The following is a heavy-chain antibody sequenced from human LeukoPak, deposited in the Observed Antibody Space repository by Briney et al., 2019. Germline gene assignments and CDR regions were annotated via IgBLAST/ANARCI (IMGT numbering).Heavy chain of an antibody. V-gene: IGHV4-59*11. CDR1: GGSISSHY. CDR2: IYYSGST. J-gene: IGHJ6*03. Sequence: SETLSLTCTVSGGSISSHYWSWIRQPPGKGLEWIGYIYYSGSTNYNPSLKSRVTISVDTSKNQFSLKLSSVTAADTAVYYCARVKNYDYYYMDVWGKGTTVTVSS. CDR3: ARVKNYDYYYMDV.